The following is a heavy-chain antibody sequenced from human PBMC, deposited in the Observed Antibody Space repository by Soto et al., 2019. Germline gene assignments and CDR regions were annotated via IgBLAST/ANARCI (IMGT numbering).Heavy chain of an antibody. CDR1: GLTIDTYW. CDR2: IKYDDSEK. V-gene: IGHV3-7*05. J-gene: IGHJ4*02. D-gene: IGHD1-1*01. CDR3: AAWSRSHWFDY. Sequence: EVQLVESGGDSVQPGGSPRLSCLVSGLTIDTYWMGWVRQFPDKGLEWVANIKYDDSEKPYMDSVEGRFTISRDNAKNTLFLQMNRLRVEDTAVYYCAAWSRSHWFDYWGRGTLVTVSS.